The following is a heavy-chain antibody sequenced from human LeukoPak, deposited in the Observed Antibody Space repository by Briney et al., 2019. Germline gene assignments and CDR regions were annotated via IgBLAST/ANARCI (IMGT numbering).Heavy chain of an antibody. CDR3: AREGFEGSSWYGGDY. Sequence: PGGSLRLSCAASGFTFSGYSMTWVRQAPGKGLEWVSSITSSSNYISYADSVKGRFTISRDNAKNSLFLQLNSLRAEDTAVYYCAREGFEGSSWYGGDYWGQGTLVTVSS. J-gene: IGHJ4*02. CDR2: ITSSSNYI. D-gene: IGHD6-13*01. V-gene: IGHV3-21*01. CDR1: GFTFSGYS.